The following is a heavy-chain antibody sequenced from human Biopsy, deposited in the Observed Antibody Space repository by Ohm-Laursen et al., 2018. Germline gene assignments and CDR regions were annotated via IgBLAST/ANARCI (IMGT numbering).Heavy chain of an antibody. CDR3: ARMDCSGGSCYYYSYGMDV. J-gene: IGHJ6*02. CDR1: GVSITAYY. CDR2: IHHSGST. D-gene: IGHD2-15*01. V-gene: IGHV4-4*09. Sequence: SDTLSLTCTVSGVSITAYYWSWIRQPPGRGLECIGNIHHSGSTNYNPSLKSRLTISVDTSKNQFSLKLSSVTAADTAVYYCARMDCSGGSCYYYSYGMDVWGQGTTVTVSS.